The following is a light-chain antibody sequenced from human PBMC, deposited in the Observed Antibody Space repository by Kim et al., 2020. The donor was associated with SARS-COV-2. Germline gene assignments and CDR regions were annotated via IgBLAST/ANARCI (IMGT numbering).Light chain of an antibody. CDR2: DVS. J-gene: IGLJ2*01. V-gene: IGLV2-14*03. CDR1: SSGVGDDNY. Sequence: PGQSITISCTVTSSGVGDDNYDYWNQPHPGKAPKLIIYDVSNRPSGVSNRSSGSKSGNTASLTISGLQAEDEADYYCSSYTSSSTVFGGGTQLTVL. CDR3: SSYTSSSTV.